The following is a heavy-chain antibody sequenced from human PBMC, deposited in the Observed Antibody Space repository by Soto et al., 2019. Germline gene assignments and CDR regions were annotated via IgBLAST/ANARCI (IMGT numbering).Heavy chain of an antibody. Sequence: PSETLSLTCAVSGDSIISIYHCAWIWLPPGRSLEWIASIFHTGTTYYTPPLTSRVTISVDRYKNQFSLKLRFVTAADTAVYYCDRGVYYYGSGSYYKYFDYWGQGTLVPV. J-gene: IGHJ4*02. CDR1: GDSIISIYH. V-gene: IGHV4-38-2*01. D-gene: IGHD3-10*01. CDR3: DRGVYYYGSGSYYKYFDY. CDR2: IFHTGTT.